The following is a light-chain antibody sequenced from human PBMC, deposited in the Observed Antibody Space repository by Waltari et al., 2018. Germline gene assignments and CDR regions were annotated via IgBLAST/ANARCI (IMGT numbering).Light chain of an antibody. CDR1: QCVTTN. V-gene: IGKV3-15*01. J-gene: IGKJ4*01. Sequence: VLLTQSPASLSVSPGDTVILSCRASQCVTTNLVWYQQKAGQAPRTLIYGASTRASGVPSRFSGSGSETDFTLIISSLQSEDAAVYFCQQYYVWPPITFGGGTKLEI. CDR2: GAS. CDR3: QQYYVWPPIT.